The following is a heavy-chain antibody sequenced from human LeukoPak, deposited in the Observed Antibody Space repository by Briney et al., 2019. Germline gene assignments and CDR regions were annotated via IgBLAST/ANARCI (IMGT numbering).Heavy chain of an antibody. CDR2: TYYSGST. CDR3: ARDTPGDGYNRGDY. V-gene: IGHV4-31*03. CDR1: GGSISSGGHY. D-gene: IGHD5-24*01. J-gene: IGHJ4*02. Sequence: SETLSLTCTVSGGSISSGGHYWSWIRQHPGKGLEWIGYTYYSGSTSYNPSLKSRVIISVDTSKNQFSLKLSSVTAADTAVYFCARDTPGDGYNRGDYWGQGTLATVSS.